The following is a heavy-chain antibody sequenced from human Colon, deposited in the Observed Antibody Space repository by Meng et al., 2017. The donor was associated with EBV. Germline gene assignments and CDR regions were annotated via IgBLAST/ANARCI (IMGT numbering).Heavy chain of an antibody. Sequence: QEPVQESGPGLVHSSQTLSLTRTVSGGSIRSGDYYWSWIRQPPGKGLEWIGYIYYSGSTYSNASLKSRVTISIDRSKNQFSLKLSSVTAADTAVYYCARDRKHYGERGWFDPWGQGTLVTVSS. CDR1: GGSIRSGDYY. D-gene: IGHD4-17*01. CDR2: IYYSGST. CDR3: ARDRKHYGERGWFDP. J-gene: IGHJ5*02. V-gene: IGHV4-30-4*01.